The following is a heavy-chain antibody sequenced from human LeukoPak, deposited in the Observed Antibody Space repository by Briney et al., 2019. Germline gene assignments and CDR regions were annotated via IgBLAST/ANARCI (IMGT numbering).Heavy chain of an antibody. CDR2: ISSSSSYI. CDR1: GFTFSSYS. CDR3: AREELGFDY. Sequence: GGSLRLTCAASGFTFSSYSMNWVRQAPGKGLEWVSSISSSSSYIYYADSMKGRFTISRDNAKNSLYLQMNSLRAEDTAVYYCAREELGFDYWGQGTLVTVSS. V-gene: IGHV3-21*01. D-gene: IGHD1-26*01. J-gene: IGHJ4*02.